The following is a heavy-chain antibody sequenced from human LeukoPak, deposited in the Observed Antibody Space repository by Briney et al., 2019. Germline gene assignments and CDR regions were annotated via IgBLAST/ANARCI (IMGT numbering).Heavy chain of an antibody. CDR2: ISSSSSYI. D-gene: IGHD2-2*02. CDR1: GFTFSSYS. Sequence: PGGSLRLSCAASGFTFSSYSMNWVRQAPGKGLEWVSSISSSSSYIYYADSVKGRFTISRDNAKNSLYLQMNSLRAEDTAVYYYARDMGGEVVVVPAAIGAFDIWGQGTMVTVSS. V-gene: IGHV3-21*01. J-gene: IGHJ3*02. CDR3: ARDMGGEVVVVPAAIGAFDI.